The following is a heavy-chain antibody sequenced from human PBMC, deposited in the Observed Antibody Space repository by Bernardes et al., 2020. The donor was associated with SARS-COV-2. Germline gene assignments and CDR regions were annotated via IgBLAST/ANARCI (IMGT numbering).Heavy chain of an antibody. CDR3: ASPGVPYVMPYGMDV. J-gene: IGHJ6*02. CDR2: IYPDDSDT. D-gene: IGHD3-10*02. CDR1: GYSFNRHW. Sequence: GASLKISCKGSGYSFNRHWIAWVRQMPGKGLEWMGIIYPDDSDTTYSPSFQGQVTISADKSINTAYVQWNSLKASDTAMYYCASPGVPYVMPYGMDVWGQGTTVTVSS. V-gene: IGHV5-51*01.